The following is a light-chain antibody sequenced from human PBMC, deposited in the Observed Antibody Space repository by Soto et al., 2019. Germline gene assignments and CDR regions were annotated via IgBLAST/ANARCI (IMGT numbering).Light chain of an antibody. Sequence: EIVLTQSPGTLSLSPGESATLSCRATQTTTYIAWYQQKPGLAPKLLMYGVSRRATGISDRFIGSGSGADFPLTISRVEPEDFAVYCCQQYARNPLTFGGGTKVEIK. CDR2: GVS. J-gene: IGKJ4*01. V-gene: IGKV3-20*01. CDR3: QQYARNPLT. CDR1: QTTTY.